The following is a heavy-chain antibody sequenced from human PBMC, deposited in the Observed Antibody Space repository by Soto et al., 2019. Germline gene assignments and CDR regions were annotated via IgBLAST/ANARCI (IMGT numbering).Heavy chain of an antibody. V-gene: IGHV1-24*01. CDR2: LENKNSET. CDR3: ATFFDWLSPRFDP. J-gene: IGHJ5*02. D-gene: IGHD3-9*01. Sequence: GASVKVSCKATVYTFNDHNIQSLRKAPGKRPEGMGGLENKNSETIYAQKFQGRVTMTEDTSTDTAYMELSSLRSEDTAVYYCATFFDWLSPRFDPWGQGTLVTVSS. CDR1: VYTFNDHN.